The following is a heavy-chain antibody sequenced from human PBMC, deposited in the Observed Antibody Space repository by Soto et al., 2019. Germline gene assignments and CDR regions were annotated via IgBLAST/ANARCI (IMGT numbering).Heavy chain of an antibody. CDR2: ISYDGSNK. D-gene: IGHD2-15*01. Sequence: PGGSLRLSCAASGFTFSSYAMSWVRQAPGKGLEWVAVISYDGSNKYYADSVKGRFTISRDNSKNTLYLQMNSLRAENRAVYYGAKDLGACRGGSCPLYYYYGMDVWGQGTTVTVSS. CDR3: AKDLGACRGGSCPLYYYYGMDV. J-gene: IGHJ6*02. CDR1: GFTFSSYA. V-gene: IGHV3-30*18.